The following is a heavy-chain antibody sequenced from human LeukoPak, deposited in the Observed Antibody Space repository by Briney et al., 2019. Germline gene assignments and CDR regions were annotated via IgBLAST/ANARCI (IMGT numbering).Heavy chain of an antibody. J-gene: IGHJ3*02. CDR1: GGSISTSNYY. V-gene: IGHV4-39*07. Sequence: TSETLSLTCTVSGGSISTSNYYWGWIRQPPGTGLEWIGNIFYSGSTYYSPSLKSRVTISVDTSKNQFSLKLSSVTAADTAVYYCARVNGDSGSYQDAFDIWGQGTMVTVSS. D-gene: IGHD1-26*01. CDR2: IFYSGST. CDR3: ARVNGDSGSYQDAFDI.